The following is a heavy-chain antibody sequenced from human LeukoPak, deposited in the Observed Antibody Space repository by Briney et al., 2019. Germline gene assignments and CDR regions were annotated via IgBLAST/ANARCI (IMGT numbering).Heavy chain of an antibody. CDR3: ARSSSSGWLNY. V-gene: IGHV4-59*08. D-gene: IGHD6-19*01. CDR1: GGSISSYY. J-gene: IGHJ4*02. CDR2: IYYSGST. Sequence: PSETLSLTCTVSGGSISSYYWSWIRQPPGKGLEWIGYIYYSGSTNYNPSLKSRVTISVDTSKNQFSLKLSSVTAADMAVYYCARSSSSGWLNYWGQGTLVTVSS.